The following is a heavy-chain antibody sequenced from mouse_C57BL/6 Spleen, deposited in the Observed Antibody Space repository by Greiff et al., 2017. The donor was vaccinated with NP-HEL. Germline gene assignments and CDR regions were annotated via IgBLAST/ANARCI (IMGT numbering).Heavy chain of an antibody. CDR1: GSAFSSSW. J-gene: IGHJ4*01. CDR3: ASWLLRGYAMDY. D-gene: IGHD2-3*01. V-gene: IGHV1-82*01. CDR2: IYPGDGDT. Sequence: VQLQQSGPELVKPGASVKISCKASGSAFSSSWMNWLKQRPGKGLEWIGRIYPGDGDTNYNGKVKGKATLTADKSSSTAYMQLSSLTSDDSAVYFCASWLLRGYAMDYWGQGTSVTVSS.